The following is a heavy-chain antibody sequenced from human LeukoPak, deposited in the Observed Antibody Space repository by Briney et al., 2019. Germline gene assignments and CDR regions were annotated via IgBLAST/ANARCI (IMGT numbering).Heavy chain of an antibody. J-gene: IGHJ4*02. D-gene: IGHD3-10*01. CDR2: IYWDDDK. V-gene: IGHV2-5*02. CDR3: AHRGVAYYYGSGSSVLFAY. Sequence: SGPTLVHPTQPLTLTCTFSGFSLSTSGVGVGWIRQPPGKALEWLALIYWDDDKRYSPSLKSRLTITKDTSKSQVVLTMTNMDPVDTATYYCAHRGVAYYYGSGSSVLFAYWGQGTLVPVSS. CDR1: GFSLSTSGVG.